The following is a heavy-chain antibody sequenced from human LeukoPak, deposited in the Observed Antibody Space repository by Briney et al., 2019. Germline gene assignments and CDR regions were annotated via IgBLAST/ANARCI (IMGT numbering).Heavy chain of an antibody. Sequence: GASVKVSCKASGGTFSSFALGWVRQAPGQGLEWMGGVIPIFGTSNYAQKFQGRVTITADESTSTAYMELSSLRSEDTAVYYCAGSGGYYYMDVWGKGTTVTISS. CDR2: VIPIFGTS. D-gene: IGHD3-16*01. J-gene: IGHJ6*03. CDR3: AGSGGYYYMDV. V-gene: IGHV1-69*13. CDR1: GGTFSSFA.